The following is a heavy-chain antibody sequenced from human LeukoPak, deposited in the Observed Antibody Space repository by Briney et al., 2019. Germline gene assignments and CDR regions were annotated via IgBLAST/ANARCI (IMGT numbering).Heavy chain of an antibody. V-gene: IGHV4-34*01. CDR1: GGSFSGYY. Sequence: PSETLSLTCAVYGGSFSGYYWSWIRQPPGKGLEWIGEINHSGGTNYNPSLKSRVTISVDTSKNQFSLKLSSVTAADTAVYYCARSSYWYFDLWGRGTLVTVSS. J-gene: IGHJ2*01. D-gene: IGHD2-2*01. CDR3: ARSSYWYFDL. CDR2: INHSGGT.